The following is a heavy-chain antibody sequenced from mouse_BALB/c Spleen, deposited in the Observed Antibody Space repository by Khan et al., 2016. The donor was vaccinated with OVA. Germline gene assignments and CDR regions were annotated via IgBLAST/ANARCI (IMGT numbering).Heavy chain of an antibody. CDR3: ARENYYGRSCYAMDY. CDR2: IGPGSSNT. Sequence: DLVKPGTSVKLYCKASGYTFTSYWINWIKQRPGQGLEWIGRIGPGSSNTYYTEMFKGKAALTVETSSSTAYIQFSCLYSEDSAVYFCARENYYGRSCYAMDYWGQGTSVTVSS. J-gene: IGHJ4*01. V-gene: IGHV1S41*01. CDR1: GYTFTSYW. D-gene: IGHD1-1*01.